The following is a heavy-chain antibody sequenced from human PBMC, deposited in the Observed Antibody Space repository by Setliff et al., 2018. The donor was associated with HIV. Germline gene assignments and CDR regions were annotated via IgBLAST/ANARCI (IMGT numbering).Heavy chain of an antibody. D-gene: IGHD3-10*01. CDR3: AKKTAAYTSGSWLHY. CDR1: GFDFSSHA. Sequence: TGGSLRLSCAASGFDFSSHAMSWVRQAPGKGLEWLSVISGHTINVYYADSVKGRFTISRDNSKNTLYRQMNSLRAEDTAVYYCAKKTAAYTSGSWLHYRGQGTLVTFSS. J-gene: IGHJ4*02. CDR2: ISGHTINV. V-gene: IGHV3-23*01.